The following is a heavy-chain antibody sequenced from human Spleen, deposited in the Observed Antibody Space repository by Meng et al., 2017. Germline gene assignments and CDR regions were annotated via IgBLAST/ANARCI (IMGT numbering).Heavy chain of an antibody. Sequence: GGSLRLSCAASGFTFSAYAMHWVRQAPGKGPEWVAGISYDGTNKYYADSVKGRFTISRDNAKNSLYLQMNSLRAEDTAVYYCARENCSSTSCYHRNYYYYYGMDVWGQGTTVTVSS. CDR1: GFTFSAYA. V-gene: IGHV3-30*04. J-gene: IGHJ6*02. CDR2: ISYDGTNK. D-gene: IGHD2-2*01. CDR3: ARENCSSTSCYHRNYYYYYGMDV.